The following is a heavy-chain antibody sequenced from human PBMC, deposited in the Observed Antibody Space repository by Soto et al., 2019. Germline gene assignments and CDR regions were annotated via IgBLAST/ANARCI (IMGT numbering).Heavy chain of an antibody. J-gene: IGHJ3*02. Sequence: QVQLQESGPGLVKPSQTLSLTCTVAGGSISSGGYYWSWIRQHPGKGLEWIGYIYYSGSTYYNPSLKSRVTISVDTSKNQFSLKLSSVTAADTAVYYCARVCGGDCHNAFDIWGQGTMVTVSS. CDR2: IYYSGST. D-gene: IGHD2-21*02. CDR3: ARVCGGDCHNAFDI. CDR1: GGSISSGGYY. V-gene: IGHV4-31*03.